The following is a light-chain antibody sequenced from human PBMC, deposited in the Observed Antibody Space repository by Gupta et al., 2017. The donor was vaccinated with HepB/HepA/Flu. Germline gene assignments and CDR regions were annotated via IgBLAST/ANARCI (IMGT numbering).Light chain of an antibody. Sequence: DIQMTQSPSSLSASVGDRVTITCRASQSISSYLNWYQQKPGKAPNLLIYAASSVQSGVPSRFSGSGSGTDFALTISRLQPEDFATYYCQQSYTAPLTFGRGTKVEIK. CDR2: AAS. J-gene: IGKJ4*01. V-gene: IGKV1-39*01. CDR1: QSISSY. CDR3: QQSYTAPLT.